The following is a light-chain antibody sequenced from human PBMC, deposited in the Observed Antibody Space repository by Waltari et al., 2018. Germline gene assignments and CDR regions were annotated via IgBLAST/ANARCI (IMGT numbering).Light chain of an antibody. Sequence: EVVMTQYPATLSVSPGGGATLSCRASHGISTNLAWYQQKPGQAPRLLIYPASTRAAGVPARFSGSGSGTEFTLTISSLQSEDSAVYYCQQYNNWPPLTFGGGTKVEI. V-gene: IGKV3-15*01. J-gene: IGKJ4*01. CDR1: HGISTN. CDR3: QQYNNWPPLT. CDR2: PAS.